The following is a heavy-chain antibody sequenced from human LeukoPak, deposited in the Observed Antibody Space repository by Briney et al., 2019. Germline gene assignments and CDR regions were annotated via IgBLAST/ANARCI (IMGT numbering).Heavy chain of an antibody. Sequence: GASVKVSCKASGYTFTSYAMNWVRQAPGQGLEWMGWINTNTGNPTYAQGFTGRFVFSLDTSVSTAYPQISSLKAEDTAVYYCARAPRSVGATQDNNWFDPWGQGTLVTVSS. J-gene: IGHJ5*02. D-gene: IGHD1-26*01. CDR1: GYTFTSYA. V-gene: IGHV7-4-1*02. CDR2: INTNTGNP. CDR3: ARAPRSVGATQDNNWFDP.